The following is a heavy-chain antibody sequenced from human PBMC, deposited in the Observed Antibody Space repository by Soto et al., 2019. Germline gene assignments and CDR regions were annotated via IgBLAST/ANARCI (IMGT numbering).Heavy chain of an antibody. J-gene: IGHJ4*02. Sequence: QVQLVQSGAEMKKPGSSVKVSCQSSGGTFNTYAMNWVRQAPGQGPEWMGDISPMFGAANYAPTFQGRVTIDADESTGTSYMQLSSLTSEYTALYFCAREVQGHTPAFVYWGQGTLVTVSS. CDR1: GGTFNTYA. V-gene: IGHV1-69*19. CDR2: ISPMFGAA. CDR3: AREVQGHTPAFVY.